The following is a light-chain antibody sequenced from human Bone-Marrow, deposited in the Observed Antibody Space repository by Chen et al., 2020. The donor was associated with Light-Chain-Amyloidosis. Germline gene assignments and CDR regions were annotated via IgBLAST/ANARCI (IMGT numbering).Light chain of an antibody. J-gene: IGLJ2*01. CDR3: QSADSSGTYEVI. Sequence: SYELTQPPSVSVSPGQTARLPCSGDDLPTKYAYWHQQKPGQAPVLVIQRDTERPSGISERFSGSSSGTTATLTISGVQAEDEADYHCQSADSSGTYEVIFGGGTKLTVL. CDR2: RDT. CDR1: DLPTKY. V-gene: IGLV3-25*03.